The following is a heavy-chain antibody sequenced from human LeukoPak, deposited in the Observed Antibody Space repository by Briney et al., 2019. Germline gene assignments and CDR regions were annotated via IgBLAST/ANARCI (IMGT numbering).Heavy chain of an antibody. Sequence: GGSLRLSCAASGFTVSSNYMTWVRQAPGKGLEWVSVIYSGGSTYYTDSVKGRFTISRDNAKNSLYLQMNSLRAEDTAVYYCAELGITMIGGVWGKGTTVTISS. CDR2: IYSGGST. J-gene: IGHJ6*04. CDR3: AELGITMIGGV. D-gene: IGHD3-10*02. CDR1: GFTVSSNY. V-gene: IGHV3-53*01.